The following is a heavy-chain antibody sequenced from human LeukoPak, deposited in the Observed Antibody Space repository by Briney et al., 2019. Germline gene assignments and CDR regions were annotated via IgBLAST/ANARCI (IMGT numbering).Heavy chain of an antibody. CDR2: ISAYNGNT. D-gene: IGHD2-2*01. Sequence: ASVKVSCKASGYTFTSYGISWVRQAPGQGLEWMGWISAYNGNTNYAQKLQGRVTMTTDTSTSTAYLELRSLRSDDTAVYYCARVLGYCSSTSCYDFYYWGQGTLVNVSS. CDR1: GYTFTSYG. CDR3: ARVLGYCSSTSCYDFYY. V-gene: IGHV1-18*01. J-gene: IGHJ4*02.